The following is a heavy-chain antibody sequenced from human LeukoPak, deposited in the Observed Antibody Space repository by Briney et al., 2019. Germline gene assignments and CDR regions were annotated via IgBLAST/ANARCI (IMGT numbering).Heavy chain of an antibody. D-gene: IGHD3-16*01. CDR1: GDTFTRHH. J-gene: IGHJ4*02. CDR3: VRDNYGPDY. Sequence: ASVKVSCKLSGDTFTRHHIHWVRQAPGQGLEWMGRIIPSDGSVDYAQTFQGRVTMTRNTPASTAYMELRSLRSEDTAVYYCVRDNYGPDYWGQGAMVTVSS. CDR2: IIPSDGSV. V-gene: IGHV1-46*01.